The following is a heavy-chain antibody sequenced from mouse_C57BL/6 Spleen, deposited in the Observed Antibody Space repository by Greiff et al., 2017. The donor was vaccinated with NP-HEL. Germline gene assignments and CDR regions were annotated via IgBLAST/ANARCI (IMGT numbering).Heavy chain of an antibody. J-gene: IGHJ2*01. Sequence: EVQLQESGPELVKPGASVKIPCKASGYTFTDYNMDWVKQSHGKSLEWIGDINPNNGGTIYNQKFKGKATLTVDKSSSTAYMELRSLTSEDTAVYYCARMGITTDYFDYWGQGTTLTVSS. CDR1: GYTFTDYN. CDR3: ARMGITTDYFDY. V-gene: IGHV1-18*01. D-gene: IGHD2-4*01. CDR2: INPNNGGT.